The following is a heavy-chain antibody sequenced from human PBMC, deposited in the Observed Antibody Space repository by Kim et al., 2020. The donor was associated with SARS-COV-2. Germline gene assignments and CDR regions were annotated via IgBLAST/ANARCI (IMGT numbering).Heavy chain of an antibody. J-gene: IGHJ6*02. D-gene: IGHD3-10*01. V-gene: IGHV3-30*04. CDR2: ISYDGSNK. CDR3: AESPEGSGSYYSYYYYGMDV. Sequence: GGSLRLSCAASGFTFSSYAMHWVRQAPGKGLEWVAVISYDGSNKYYADSVKGRFTISRDNSKNTLYLQMNSLRAEDTAVYYCAESPEGSGSYYSYYYYGMDVWGQATTVTVSS. CDR1: GFTFSSYA.